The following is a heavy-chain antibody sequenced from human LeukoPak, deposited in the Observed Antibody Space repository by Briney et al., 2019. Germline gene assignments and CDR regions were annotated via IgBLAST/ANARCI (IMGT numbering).Heavy chain of an antibody. V-gene: IGHV3-74*01. CDR1: GFTFSSYW. D-gene: IGHD5-24*01. CDR3: ARRIQGMAPYYFDY. CDR2: INSDGGST. Sequence: GGSLRLSCTASGFTFSSYWMHWVRQAPGKGLVWVSRINSDGGSTSYGDSVKGRFTISRDNAKNTLYLQMNSLRAEDTAVYYCARRIQGMAPYYFDYWGQGTLVTGSS. J-gene: IGHJ4*02.